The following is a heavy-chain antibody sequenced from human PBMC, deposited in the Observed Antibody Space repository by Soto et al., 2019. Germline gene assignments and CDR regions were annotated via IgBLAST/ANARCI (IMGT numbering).Heavy chain of an antibody. V-gene: IGHV4-4*07. Sequence: PSETLSLTCTVSGGSISYYYWNWIRQPAGKGLEWIGRIYSSGSTNYNPSLKSRVSMSIDTSKNQFSLKVSAVTAADTAVYYCARHYGSGSYYTFDFWGQGTHVTVSS. D-gene: IGHD3-10*01. CDR1: GGSISYYY. J-gene: IGHJ4*02. CDR2: IYSSGST. CDR3: ARHYGSGSYYTFDF.